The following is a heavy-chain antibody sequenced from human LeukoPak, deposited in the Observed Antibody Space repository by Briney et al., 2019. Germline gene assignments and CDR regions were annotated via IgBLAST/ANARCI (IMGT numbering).Heavy chain of an antibody. CDR3: ARDAFDI. J-gene: IGHJ3*02. Sequence: ASVKVSCKASGYTFTNYGISWVRQAPGQGLEWMGWISGYNGNTNYAQKFQGRITMTTDTSTSTGYMELRSLRSDDTAVYYCARDAFDIWGQGTMATVSS. CDR1: GYTFTNYG. V-gene: IGHV1-18*01. CDR2: ISGYNGNT.